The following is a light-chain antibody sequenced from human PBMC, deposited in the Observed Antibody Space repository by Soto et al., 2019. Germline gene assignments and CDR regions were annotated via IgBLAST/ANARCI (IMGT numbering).Light chain of an antibody. V-gene: IGKV3-15*01. CDR1: QNVLSD. CDR2: GAT. CDR3: QQYRSWPRT. J-gene: IGKJ1*01. Sequence: EILLTQSPATLSVSPGETATLSCRASQNVLSDLAWYQQKPGQAPRLLVYGATTRATDAPAKFRGRGSGTECSLTISSLQSEYSATYYCQQYRSWPRTFGQGSKVEI.